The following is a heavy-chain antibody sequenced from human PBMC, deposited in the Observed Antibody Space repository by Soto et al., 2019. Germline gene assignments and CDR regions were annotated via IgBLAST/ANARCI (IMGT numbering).Heavy chain of an antibody. J-gene: IGHJ4*02. CDR3: ARSNYDILTGYSTLHFDY. CDR1: GGSISSFY. V-gene: IGHV4-59*06. Sequence: SETLSLTCTVSGGSISSFYWNWIRQPPGKGLEWIGYIYYSGSTYYNPSLKSRVTISVDTSKNQFSLKLSSVTAADTAVYYCARSNYDILTGYSTLHFDYWGQGTLVTVSS. D-gene: IGHD3-9*01. CDR2: IYYSGST.